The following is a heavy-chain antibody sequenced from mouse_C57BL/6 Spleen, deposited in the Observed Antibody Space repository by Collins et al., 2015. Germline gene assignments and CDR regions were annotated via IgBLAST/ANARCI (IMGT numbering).Heavy chain of an antibody. Sequence: ASGYTFTDYNMHWVKQSHGKNLEWIGYVNPNNGGTTYNQNFKAKATLTVNKSSSTAYMELRSPTSEDSAVYYCARVYSGNSVFDYVGQGTTLTVSS. J-gene: IGHJ2*01. D-gene: IGHD2-1*01. CDR1: GYTFTDYN. CDR2: VNPNNGGT. CDR3: ARVYSGNSVFDY. V-gene: IGHV1-22*01.